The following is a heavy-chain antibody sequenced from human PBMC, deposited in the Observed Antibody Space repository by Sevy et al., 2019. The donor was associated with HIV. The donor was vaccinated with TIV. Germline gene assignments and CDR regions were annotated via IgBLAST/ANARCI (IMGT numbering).Heavy chain of an antibody. CDR1: GFRFSSYE. CDR2: ISNSGTNI. D-gene: IGHD4-17*01. J-gene: IGHJ4*02. V-gene: IGHV3-48*03. Sequence: GGSLRLSCAASGFRFSSYEMNWVRQAPGKRLEWVASISNSGTNIYYSDSVRGRFTISRETAKNSLYLQMNSLRAEDTAVYYCARDLPPSATTVAHFDYWGQGTLVTVSS. CDR3: ARDLPPSATTVAHFDY.